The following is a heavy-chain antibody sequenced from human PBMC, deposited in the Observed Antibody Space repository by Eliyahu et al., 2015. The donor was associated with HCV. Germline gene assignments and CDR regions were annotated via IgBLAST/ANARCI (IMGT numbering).Heavy chain of an antibody. D-gene: IGHD3-22*01. CDR2: ISAXNGNT. CDR1: GYXFTSXG. J-gene: IGHJ3*02. Sequence: QVQLVQSGAEVKKPGASVKVSCKASGYXFTSXGIXWXRQAPGQGLEWMGWISAXNGNTNYAQKLQGRVTMTTDTSTSTAYMELRSLRSDDTAVYYCARDIRITMIVVVIGSHDAFDIWGQGTMVTVSS. V-gene: IGHV1-18*01. CDR3: ARDIRITMIVVVIGSHDAFDI.